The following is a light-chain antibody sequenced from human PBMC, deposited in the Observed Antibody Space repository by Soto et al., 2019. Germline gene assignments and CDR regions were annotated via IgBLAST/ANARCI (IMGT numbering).Light chain of an antibody. V-gene: IGKV3-11*01. J-gene: IGKJ3*01. CDR1: QSVSNS. CDR3: QQRSNLPPGEFT. CDR2: DAS. Sequence: EIVLTQSPATLSLSPGERATLSCRASQSVSNSLAWYQQKPGQAPRLLIYDASNRATGIPARFSGSGSGTDVTLTISSLEPEDFAVYYGQQRSNLPPGEFTFGPGTRVDIK.